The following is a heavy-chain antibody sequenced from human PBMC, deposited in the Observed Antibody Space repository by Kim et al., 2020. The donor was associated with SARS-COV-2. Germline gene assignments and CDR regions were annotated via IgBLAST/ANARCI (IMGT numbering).Heavy chain of an antibody. CDR3: AKDSGRITMIVVVITGIDY. D-gene: IGHD3-22*01. V-gene: IGHV3-30*02. Sequence: GRFTISRDNSKSTLYLEMNSMRAEDTAVYYCAKDSGRITMIVVVITGIDYWGQGTLVTVSS. J-gene: IGHJ4*02.